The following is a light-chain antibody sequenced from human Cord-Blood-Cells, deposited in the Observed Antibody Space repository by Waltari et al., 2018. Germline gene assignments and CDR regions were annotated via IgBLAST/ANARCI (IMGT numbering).Light chain of an antibody. CDR2: KDS. V-gene: IGLV3-25*02. CDR3: QSADSSGTYKV. J-gene: IGLJ3*02. CDR1: ALPKQY. Sequence: SYELTQPPSVSVSPGQTARITCSGDALPKQYAYWYQQKPGQAPVLGIYKDSERPSGIPERFSGSSAGTTGTLTSSGVQAEDEADYYCQSADSSGTYKVFGGGTKLTVL.